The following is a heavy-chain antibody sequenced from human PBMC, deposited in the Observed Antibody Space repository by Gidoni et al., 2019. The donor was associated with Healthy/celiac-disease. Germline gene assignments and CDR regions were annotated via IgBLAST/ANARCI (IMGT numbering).Heavy chain of an antibody. V-gene: IGHV4-30-2*01. D-gene: IGHD4-17*01. J-gene: IGHJ4*02. CDR2: IDHSGST. Sequence: QRQLQESGSGLVKPSQTLSLTCAVAGGSLSSGGYSWSWIRQPPGKGLEWIGYIDHSGSTYYNPSLKRRVTISVDRSKNQFSLKLSSVTAADTAVYYCARVYGDYVGYWGQGTLVTVSS. CDR3: ARVYGDYVGY. CDR1: GGSLSSGGYS.